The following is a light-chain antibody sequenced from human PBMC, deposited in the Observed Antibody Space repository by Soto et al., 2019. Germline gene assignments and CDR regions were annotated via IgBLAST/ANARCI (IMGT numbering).Light chain of an antibody. CDR3: SSYGGSNNLV. V-gene: IGLV2-8*01. CDR1: SSDVGGYDY. J-gene: IGLJ3*02. Sequence: QSALTQPPSASGSPGQSVTISCTGTSSDVGGYDYVSWYQQHPGRAPKLMIYEVNMRPSGVPDRFSGSKSGNTASLTVSWLQAEDEADYYCSSYGGSNNLVFGGGTKLTVL. CDR2: EVN.